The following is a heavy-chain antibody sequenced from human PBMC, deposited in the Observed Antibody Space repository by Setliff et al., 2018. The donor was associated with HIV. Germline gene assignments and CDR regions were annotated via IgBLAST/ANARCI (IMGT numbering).Heavy chain of an antibody. CDR1: GYSFTDHY. D-gene: IGHD3-3*01. J-gene: IGHJ4*02. CDR3: ARAPRIFPEFNNPHPHFDH. V-gene: IGHV1-18*04. CDR2: ISTFDRSI. Sequence: ASVKVSCKASGYSFTDHYMHWVRQAPGQGLEWMGWISTFDRSINYDDKFEGRITMTTDTSTSTAYMELRGLISDDTAVYFCARAPRIFPEFNNPHPHFDHWGQGTLVTVSS.